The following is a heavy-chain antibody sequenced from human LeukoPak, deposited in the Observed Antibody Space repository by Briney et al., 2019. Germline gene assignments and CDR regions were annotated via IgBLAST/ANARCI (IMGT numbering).Heavy chain of an antibody. CDR2: IRYDGSNK. CDR3: AKAGYDYVWGSYRFDY. V-gene: IGHV3-30*02. Sequence: PGGSLRLSCAASGFTFSSYGMHWVRQAPGKGLEWVAFIRYDGSNKYYADSVKGRFTISRDNSKNTLYLQMNSLRAEDTAVYYCAKAGYDYVWGSYRFDYWGQGTLVTVSS. D-gene: IGHD3-16*02. J-gene: IGHJ4*02. CDR1: GFTFSSYG.